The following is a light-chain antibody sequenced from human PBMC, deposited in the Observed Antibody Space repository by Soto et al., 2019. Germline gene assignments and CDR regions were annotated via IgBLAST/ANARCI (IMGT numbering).Light chain of an antibody. Sequence: DIPMTQSPSTLSASVGDRVTITCRASQSISSWLAWYQQKPGKAPKLLIYKASSLESGVPSRFSGSGSGTAFTLTISSLQPDDFATYYCQQYNSYSWGFGQGTKVEIK. CDR3: QQYNSYSWG. J-gene: IGKJ1*01. CDR2: KAS. CDR1: QSISSW. V-gene: IGKV1-5*03.